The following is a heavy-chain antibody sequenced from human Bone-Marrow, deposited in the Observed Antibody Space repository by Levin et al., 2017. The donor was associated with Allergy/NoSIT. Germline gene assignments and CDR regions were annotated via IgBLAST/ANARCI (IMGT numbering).Heavy chain of an antibody. Sequence: GGSLRLSCAASGFTFDDYAMHWVRQVPGKGLEWVAGLSWDGNGKVYGDVMRGRITISRDNDKNSLYLQLNSLRTEDTALYYCAKGRGNHYYYAMDVWGQGTTVTVSS. CDR1: GFTFDDYA. CDR2: LSWDGNGK. V-gene: IGHV3-9*01. D-gene: IGHD4-23*01. J-gene: IGHJ6*02. CDR3: AKGRGNHYYYAMDV.